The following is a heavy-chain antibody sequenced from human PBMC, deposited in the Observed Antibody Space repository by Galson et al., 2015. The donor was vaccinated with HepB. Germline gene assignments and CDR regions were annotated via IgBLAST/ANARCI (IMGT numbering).Heavy chain of an antibody. J-gene: IGHJ4*02. Sequence: SLRLSCAASGFPFNTYWMHWVRQVPGKGLVWVSRISPDATSTHYADSVKGRFTISRDNARNTLYLQMDSLRVEDTALYYCVTLGYSPRGWGQGTLVTVSS. CDR3: VTLGYSPRG. CDR2: ISPDATST. D-gene: IGHD5-18*01. V-gene: IGHV3-74*01. CDR1: GFPFNTYW.